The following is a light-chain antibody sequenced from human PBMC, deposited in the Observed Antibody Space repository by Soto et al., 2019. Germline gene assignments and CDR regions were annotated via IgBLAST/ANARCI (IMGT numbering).Light chain of an antibody. CDR3: HQFDNWPAWT. CDR2: GAS. J-gene: IGKJ1*01. Sequence: EKVMTQSPATLSVSPGETATLSCRASQRVATNVAWYQQKPGQAPMLLVYGASARATGVPARFSGSGSGTEFTLTISSLQSEDFAVYYCHQFDNWPAWTFGQGTRVEIK. V-gene: IGKV3-15*01. CDR1: QRVATN.